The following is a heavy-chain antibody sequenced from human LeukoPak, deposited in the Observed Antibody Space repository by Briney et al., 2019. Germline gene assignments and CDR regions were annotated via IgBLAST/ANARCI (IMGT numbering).Heavy chain of an antibody. Sequence: SETLSLTCTVSGGSISSYYWSWIRQPPGKGLEWIGYIYYSGSTNCNPSLKSRVTISVDTSKNQFSLKLSSVTAADTAVYYCARHSHGCSSTSCYTVVWFDPWGQGTLVTVSS. CDR3: ARHSHGCSSTSCYTVVWFDP. D-gene: IGHD2-2*02. J-gene: IGHJ5*02. CDR1: GGSISSYY. CDR2: IYYSGST. V-gene: IGHV4-59*08.